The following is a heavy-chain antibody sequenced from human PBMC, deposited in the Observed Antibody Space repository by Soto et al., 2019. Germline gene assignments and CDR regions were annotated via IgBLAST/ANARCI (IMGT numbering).Heavy chain of an antibody. CDR3: ARLGGYCGGSICYWGYFDY. CDR2: IRTGASDT. CDR1: GFAFSESY. Sequence: QVQLVESGGGLVNPGGSLRLSCAASGFAFSESYMSWVRQAPGRGLEWVSHIRTGASDTYYADSVKGRFTVSKDNAQNSLTRQLTSLRAEDTAVYYWARLGGYCGGSICYWGYFDYWGQGRLVTVSS. V-gene: IGHV3-11*01. D-gene: IGHD2-15*01. J-gene: IGHJ4*02.